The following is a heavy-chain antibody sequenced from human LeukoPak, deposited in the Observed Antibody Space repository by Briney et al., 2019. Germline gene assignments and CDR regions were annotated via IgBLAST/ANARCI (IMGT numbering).Heavy chain of an antibody. V-gene: IGHV4-34*01. D-gene: IGHD3-10*01. J-gene: IGHJ3*02. CDR2: INHSGST. CDR3: ARTDANQITMVRGVIIDPYAFDI. Sequence: SETLSLTCAVYGGSFSGYYWSWIRQPPGKGLEWIGEINHSGSTNYNPSLKSRVTISVDTSKNQFSLKLSSVTAADTAVYYCARTDANQITMVRGVIIDPYAFDIWGQGTMVTVSS. CDR1: GGSFSGYY.